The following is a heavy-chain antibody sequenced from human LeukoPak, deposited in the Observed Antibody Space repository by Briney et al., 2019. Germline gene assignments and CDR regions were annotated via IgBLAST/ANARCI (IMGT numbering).Heavy chain of an antibody. CDR1: GFTFSSYA. J-gene: IGHJ5*02. CDR2: ISGSGGST. CDR3: AKDSITIFGVVITNWFDP. Sequence: GGSQRLSCAASGFTFSSYAMSWVRQAPGKGLEWVSAISGSGGSTYYADSVKGRFTISRDNSKNTLYLQMNSLRAEDTAVYYCAKDSITIFGVVITNWFDPWGQGTLVTVSS. D-gene: IGHD3-3*01. V-gene: IGHV3-23*01.